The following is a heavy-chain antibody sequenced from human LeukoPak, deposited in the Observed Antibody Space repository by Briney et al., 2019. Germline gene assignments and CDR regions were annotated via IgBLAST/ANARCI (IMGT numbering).Heavy chain of an antibody. J-gene: IGHJ6*02. Sequence: GGSLRLSCAASGFTFSSYSMNWVRQAPGKGLEWVSSISSSSSYIYYADSVKGRFTISRDNAKNSLYLQMNSLRAEDTAVYYCARDGGDPEDGYNYYYYYGMDVWGQGTTVTVSS. CDR1: GFTFSSYS. CDR3: ARDGGDPEDGYNYYYYYGMDV. V-gene: IGHV3-21*01. CDR2: ISSSSSYI. D-gene: IGHD5-24*01.